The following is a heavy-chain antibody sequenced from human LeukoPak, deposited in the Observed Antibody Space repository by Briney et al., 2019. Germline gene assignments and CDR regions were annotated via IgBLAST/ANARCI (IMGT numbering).Heavy chain of an antibody. V-gene: IGHV1-69*13. J-gene: IGHJ4*02. CDR3: ASRGDYDILTGYWADKYYFDY. D-gene: IGHD3-9*01. Sequence: SVKVSCKASGGTFSSYAISWVRQAPGQGLEWMGGIIPIFGTANYAQKFQGRVTITADESTSTAYMELSSLRPEDTAVYYCASRGDYDILTGYWADKYYFDYWGQGTLVTASS. CDR2: IIPIFGTA. CDR1: GGTFSSYA.